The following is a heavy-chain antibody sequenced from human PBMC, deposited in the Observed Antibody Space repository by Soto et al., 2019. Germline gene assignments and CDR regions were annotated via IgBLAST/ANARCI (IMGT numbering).Heavy chain of an antibody. V-gene: IGHV1-18*01. Sequence: ASVKVSCKASGYTFTSYGISWVRQAPGQGLEWMGWISAYNGNTNYAQKLQGRVTMTTDTSTSTAYMELRSLRSDDTAVYYCARARYFDWSHGDFDYWGQGTLVTVSS. CDR3: ARARYFDWSHGDFDY. J-gene: IGHJ4*02. CDR1: GYTFTSYG. D-gene: IGHD3-9*01. CDR2: ISAYNGNT.